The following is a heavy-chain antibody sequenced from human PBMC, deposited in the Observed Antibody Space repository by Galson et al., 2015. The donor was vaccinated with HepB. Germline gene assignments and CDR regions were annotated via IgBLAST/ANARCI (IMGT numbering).Heavy chain of an antibody. J-gene: IGHJ4*02. Sequence: QSGAEVKKPGESLRISCKGSGYSFSSYWINWVRQMPGKGLEWMGRIDPSDSYSNYSPSFQGHVTISADKSISTVYLQWSSLKASDTAMYYCASGAAGTDYWGQGTLVTVSS. CDR3: ASGAAGTDY. D-gene: IGHD6-13*01. V-gene: IGHV5-10-1*01. CDR2: IDPSDSYS. CDR1: GYSFSSYW.